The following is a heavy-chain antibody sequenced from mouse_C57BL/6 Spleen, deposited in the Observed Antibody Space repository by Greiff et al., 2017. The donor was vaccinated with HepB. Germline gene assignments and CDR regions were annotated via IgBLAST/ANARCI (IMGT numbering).Heavy chain of an antibody. CDR1: GYTFTSYW. CDR2: IDPSDSYT. V-gene: IGHV1-50*01. CDR3: ARLRGDYFDY. Sequence: VQLQQPGAELVKPGASVKLSCKASGYTFTSYWMPWVKQRPGQGLEWIGEIDPSDSYTNYNQKFKGKATLTVDTASSTAYMQLSSLTSEDSAVYYCARLRGDYFDYWGQGTTLTVSS. J-gene: IGHJ2*01.